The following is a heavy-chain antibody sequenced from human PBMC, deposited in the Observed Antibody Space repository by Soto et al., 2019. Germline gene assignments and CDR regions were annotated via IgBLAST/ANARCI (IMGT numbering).Heavy chain of an antibody. D-gene: IGHD5-12*01. CDR3: AREGYGTSKGNYYYYYGMDV. Sequence: GGSLRLSCAASGFTFSSYAMHWVRQAPGKGLEWVAVISYDGSNKYYADSVKGRFTISRDNSKNTLYLQMNSLRAEDTAVYYCAREGYGTSKGNYYYYYGMDVWGQGTTVTVSS. J-gene: IGHJ6*02. CDR1: GFTFSSYA. CDR2: ISYDGSNK. V-gene: IGHV3-30-3*01.